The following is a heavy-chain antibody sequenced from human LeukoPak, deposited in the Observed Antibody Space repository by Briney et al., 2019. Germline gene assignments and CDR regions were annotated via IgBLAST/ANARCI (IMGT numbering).Heavy chain of an antibody. V-gene: IGHV3-23*01. Sequence: QPGGSLRLSCAASGFTFNRNAISWVRQAPGKGLEWVSPNGGRGDKTFYADSVKGRFTISRDNTKNTLYLKINSLRAEVTAVYYCARDGATGTFDYWGQGTLVSVSS. CDR2: NGGRGDKT. J-gene: IGHJ4*02. CDR3: ARDGATGTFDY. D-gene: IGHD1-1*01. CDR1: GFTFNRNA.